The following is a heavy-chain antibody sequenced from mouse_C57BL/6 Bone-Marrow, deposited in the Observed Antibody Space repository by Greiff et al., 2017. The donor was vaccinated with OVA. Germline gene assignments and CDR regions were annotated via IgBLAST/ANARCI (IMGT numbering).Heavy chain of an antibody. Sequence: EVQLQQSGPELVKPGASVKMSCKASGYTFTDYNMHWVKQSHGKSLEWIGYINPNNGGTSYNQKFKGKATLTVNKSSSTAYMELRSLTSEDSAVYYCARIIYYDYVFSDYWGQGTTLTVSS. J-gene: IGHJ2*01. CDR2: INPNNGGT. D-gene: IGHD2-4*01. CDR1: GYTFTDYN. V-gene: IGHV1-22*01. CDR3: ARIIYYDYVFSDY.